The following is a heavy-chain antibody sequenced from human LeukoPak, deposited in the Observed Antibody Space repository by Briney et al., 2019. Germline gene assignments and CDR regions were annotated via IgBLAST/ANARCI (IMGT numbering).Heavy chain of an antibody. CDR3: ASGDYKRYYYYGMAV. CDR1: GGSISSYY. D-gene: IGHD4-17*01. V-gene: IGHV4-59*01. CDR2: IYYSGST. J-gene: IGHJ6*02. Sequence: SETLSLTCTVSGGSISSYYWSWIRQPPGKGLEWIGYIYYSGSTNYNPSLKSRVTISVDTSKSQFSLKLRSVTAADTAVYYCASGDYKRYYYYGMAVRGQGTTVTVSS.